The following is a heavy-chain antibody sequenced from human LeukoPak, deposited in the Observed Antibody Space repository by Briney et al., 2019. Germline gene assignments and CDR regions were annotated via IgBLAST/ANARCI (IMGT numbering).Heavy chain of an antibody. CDR3: ARATRGSYGYYYYGMDV. CDR1: GFTFSSYE. V-gene: IGHV3-48*03. Sequence: GGSLRLSCAASGFTFSSYEMNWVRQAPGKGLEWVSYISSSGSTIYYADSVKGRFTISRDNAKNSLYLQMNSMRAEDTAVYYCARATRGSYGYYYYGMDVWGQGTTVTVSS. J-gene: IGHJ6*02. D-gene: IGHD1-26*01. CDR2: ISSSGSTI.